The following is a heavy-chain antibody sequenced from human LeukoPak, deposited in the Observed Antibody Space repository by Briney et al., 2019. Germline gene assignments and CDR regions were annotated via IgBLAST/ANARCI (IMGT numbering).Heavy chain of an antibody. CDR1: SFTFSSYS. D-gene: IGHD1-26*01. V-gene: IGHV3-48*04. CDR2: ISSSGSAI. CDR3: ARGVGAQPHDY. Sequence: GGSLRLSCAASSFTFSSYSMNWIRQAPGKGLEWVSYISSSGSAIYYADSVKGRFTISRDNAKNSLYLQMNSLRAEDTAVYYCARGVGAQPHDYWGQGTLVTVSS. J-gene: IGHJ4*02.